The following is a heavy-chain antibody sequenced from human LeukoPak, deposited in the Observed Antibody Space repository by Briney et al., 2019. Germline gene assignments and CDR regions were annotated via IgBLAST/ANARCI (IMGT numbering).Heavy chain of an antibody. CDR2: ISSSSSYI. D-gene: IGHD4-17*01. CDR1: GFTFSSYS. Sequence: GGSLRLSCAASGFTFSSYSMHWVRQAPGKGLEWVSSISSSSSYIYYAYSVKGRFTISRDNAKNSLYLQMNSLRAEDTAVYYCARETNYGDYAPDYWGQGTLVTVSS. V-gene: IGHV3-21*01. J-gene: IGHJ4*02. CDR3: ARETNYGDYAPDY.